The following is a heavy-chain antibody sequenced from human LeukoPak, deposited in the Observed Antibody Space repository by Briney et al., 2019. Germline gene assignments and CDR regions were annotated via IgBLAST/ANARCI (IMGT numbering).Heavy chain of an antibody. CDR1: GFTFSSYW. D-gene: IGHD1-26*01. V-gene: IGHV3-7*01. CDR2: IKQDGSEK. J-gene: IGHJ4*02. CDR3: ARDALGGSYSTYFDY. Sequence: PGGSLRLSCAASGFTFSSYWMSWVRQAPGKGLEWVANIKQDGSEKYYVDSVKGRFTISRDNAKNSLYLQMNSLRAEDTAVYYCARDALGGSYSTYFDYWGQGTLVTVSS.